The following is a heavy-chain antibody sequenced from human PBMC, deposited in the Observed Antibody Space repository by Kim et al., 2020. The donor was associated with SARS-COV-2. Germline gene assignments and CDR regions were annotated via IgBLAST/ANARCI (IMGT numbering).Heavy chain of an antibody. V-gene: IGHV3-7*01. J-gene: IGHJ4*02. Sequence: GIEKNYGNSLKGRFTISRYNAGYSLYLQMNSLRVEDTAVYYCYPGHYSNYWGQGTLVTVSS. CDR2: GIEK. CDR3: YPGHYSNY.